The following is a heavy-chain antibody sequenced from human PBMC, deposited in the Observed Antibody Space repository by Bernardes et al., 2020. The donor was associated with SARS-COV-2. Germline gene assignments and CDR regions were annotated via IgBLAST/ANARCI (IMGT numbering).Heavy chain of an antibody. Sequence: GGSLRLSCAASGFTFSSCSMNWVRQAPGKGLEWVSYISPRGSTKHYADSVKGRFTISRDNAKNSLYLQMNSLRAEDTAVYYCASVEMTTNLGALDIWGQGTTVTVSS. CDR1: GFTFSSCS. D-gene: IGHD4-4*01. V-gene: IGHV3-48*04. CDR2: ISPRGSTK. J-gene: IGHJ3*02. CDR3: ASVEMTTNLGALDI.